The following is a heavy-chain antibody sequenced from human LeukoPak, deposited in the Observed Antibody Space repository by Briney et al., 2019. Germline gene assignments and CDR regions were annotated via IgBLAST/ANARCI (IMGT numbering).Heavy chain of an antibody. CDR3: ARDETADAFDI. Sequence: GRSLRLSCAASGFTFSSYAMHWVRQAPGKGLEWVAVISYDGSNKYYADSVKGRFTISRDNSKNTLYLQMNSLRAEDTAVYYCARDETADAFDIWGQGTMVTVSS. J-gene: IGHJ3*02. D-gene: IGHD1-14*01. CDR2: ISYDGSNK. CDR1: GFTFSSYA. V-gene: IGHV3-30*04.